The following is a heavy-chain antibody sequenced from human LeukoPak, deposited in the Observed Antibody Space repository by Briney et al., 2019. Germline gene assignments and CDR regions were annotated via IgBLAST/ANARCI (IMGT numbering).Heavy chain of an antibody. D-gene: IGHD5-12*01. J-gene: IGHJ4*02. CDR3: ARVNRGYDY. Sequence: GGSLRLSCAASGFAFGAYSMHWVRQAPGKGLEYVSAITGDGDNTFYANSVMGRFTISRDNSKNTLYLQMGSLRPEDMAVYYCARVNRGYDYWGQGTLVTVSS. CDR1: GFAFGAYS. V-gene: IGHV3-64*01. CDR2: ITGDGDNT.